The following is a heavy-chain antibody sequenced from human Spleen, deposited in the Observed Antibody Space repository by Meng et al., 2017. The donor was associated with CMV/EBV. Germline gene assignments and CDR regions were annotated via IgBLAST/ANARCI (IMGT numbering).Heavy chain of an antibody. J-gene: IGHJ5*02. CDR1: VGSICVGPW. CDR2: VYHTGST. CDR3: ARFDGFYAFDP. Sequence: CGVSVGSICVGPWWMSVRQPPGRRVEWIEEVYHTGSTHSSPPLKRRLAMSVDKSTKRFSPELDAVTAADTGVYFCARFDGFYAFDPWGQGALVTVSS. D-gene: IGHD2/OR15-2a*01. V-gene: IGHV4-4*01.